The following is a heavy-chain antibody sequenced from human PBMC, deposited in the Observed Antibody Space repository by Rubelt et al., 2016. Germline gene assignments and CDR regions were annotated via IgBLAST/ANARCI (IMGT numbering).Heavy chain of an antibody. CDR3: VRDEYGVGGDP. V-gene: IGHV3-48*03. Sequence: EVQLVESGGGLVQPGGSLRLSCAASGFSFNIYEMNWVRQAPGKELEWVSYITASGGARYYAYAVKGRFTVSRDNARNLLYLQMNSVTDDDTALYYCVRDEYGVGGDPWGQGTLVTVSS. CDR1: GFSFNIYE. J-gene: IGHJ5*02. CDR2: ITASGGAR. D-gene: IGHD2/OR15-2a*01.